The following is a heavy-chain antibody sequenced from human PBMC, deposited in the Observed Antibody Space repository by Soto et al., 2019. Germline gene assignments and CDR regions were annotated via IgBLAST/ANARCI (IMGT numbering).Heavy chain of an antibody. CDR1: GFTFSSYV. CDR2: INGSGGST. J-gene: IGHJ4*02. V-gene: IGHV3-23*01. CDR3: ARGYCSGDTCYHIDY. Sequence: GGSLRLSYAASGFTFSSYVMRWVRQAPGKGLQWVSSINGSGGSTYYADSVKGRFTISRDNSKNTLYLQMNSLRAEDTAVYFCARGYCSGDTCYHIDYWGQGTLVTVSS. D-gene: IGHD2-15*01.